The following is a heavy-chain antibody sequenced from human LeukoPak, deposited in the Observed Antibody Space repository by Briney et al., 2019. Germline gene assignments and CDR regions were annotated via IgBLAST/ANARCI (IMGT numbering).Heavy chain of an antibody. V-gene: IGHV4-34*01. CDR1: GGSFSCYY. CDR3: ARDYSNYDRRIDY. J-gene: IGHJ4*02. CDR2: INHSGST. D-gene: IGHD4-11*01. Sequence: SETLSLTCAVYGGSFSCYYWSWIRQPAGKGLEWIGEINHSGSTNYNPSLKSRVTISVDTSKNQFSLKLSSVTAADTAVYYCARDYSNYDRRIDYWGQGTLVTVSS.